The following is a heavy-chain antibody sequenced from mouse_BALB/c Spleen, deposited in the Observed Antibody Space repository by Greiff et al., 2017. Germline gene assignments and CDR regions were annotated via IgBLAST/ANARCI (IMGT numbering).Heavy chain of an antibody. CDR3: TRKDYGSNFDY. D-gene: IGHD1-1*01. V-gene: IGHV1-69*02. Sequence: QVQLQQPGAELVRPGASVKLSCKASGYTFTSYWINWVKQRPGQGLEWIGNIYPSDSYTNYNQKFKDKATLTVDKSSSTAYMQLSSPTSEDSAVYYCTRKDYGSNFDYWGQGTTLTVSS. CDR2: IYPSDSYT. CDR1: GYTFTSYW. J-gene: IGHJ2*01.